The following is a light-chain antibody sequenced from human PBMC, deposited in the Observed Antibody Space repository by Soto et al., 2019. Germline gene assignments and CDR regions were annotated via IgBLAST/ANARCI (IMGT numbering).Light chain of an antibody. CDR3: QQYNSYSPWT. V-gene: IGKV1-5*01. J-gene: IGKJ1*01. CDR2: DAS. Sequence: DIQSTRSPSTLAASLWDIVTITCGSIQSISSGLAWYQQKPGKAPKVLIYDASSLQSGVPSRFSGSGSGTEFTLTISSLQPEDFAIYYCQQYNSYSPWTFGQGTK. CDR1: QSISSG.